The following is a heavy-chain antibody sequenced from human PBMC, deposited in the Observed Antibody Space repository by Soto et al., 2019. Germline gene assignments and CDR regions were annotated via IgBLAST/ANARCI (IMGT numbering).Heavy chain of an antibody. J-gene: IGHJ4*02. CDR3: ARHLGEWPDY. Sequence: QVQLVQSGAEVKKLGASVKVSCKASGYTFTSYAMHWVRQAPGQRLEWMGRINAGNGNTKYSQKFQGRVTMTRDTSASTDYMELSSLRSEDTAVYYDARHLGEWPDYWFQGTLVTVYS. CDR1: GYTFTSYA. CDR2: INAGNGNT. D-gene: IGHD3-3*01. V-gene: IGHV1-3*01.